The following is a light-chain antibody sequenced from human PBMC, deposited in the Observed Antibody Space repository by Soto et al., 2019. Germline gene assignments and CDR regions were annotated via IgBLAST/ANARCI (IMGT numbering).Light chain of an antibody. V-gene: IGLV2-8*01. CDR2: EVT. CDR3: SSYAGSNNLV. Sequence: QSVLTQPPSASGSLGQSVTISCTGTSSDVGSYDYVSWYQQHPGKAPKFIIYEVTKRPSGVPDRFSGSKSGDTASLTVSGLQPEDEADYYCSSYAGSNNLVFGGGTKVTVL. CDR1: SSDVGSYDY. J-gene: IGLJ3*02.